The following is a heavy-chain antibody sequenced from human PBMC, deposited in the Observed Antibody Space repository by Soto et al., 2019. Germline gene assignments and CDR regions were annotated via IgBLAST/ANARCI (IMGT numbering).Heavy chain of an antibody. J-gene: IGHJ4*02. V-gene: IGHV3-23*01. CDR3: XXVPGDYVDY. CDR1: GFTFSSYA. Sequence: EVQLLESGGGLVQPGGSLRLSCAASGFTFSSYAMSWVRQAPGKGLEWVSAISGSGGSTYYADSVKGRFTISRDNSKNTLXXXMXXXXXXXXXXXXXXXVPGDYVDYWGQGTLVTVSS. CDR2: ISGSGGST. D-gene: IGHD4-17*01.